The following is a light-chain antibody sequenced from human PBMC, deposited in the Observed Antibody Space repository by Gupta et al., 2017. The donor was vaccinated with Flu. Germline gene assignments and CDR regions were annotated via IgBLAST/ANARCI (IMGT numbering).Light chain of an antibody. J-gene: IGKJ2*01. CDR3: QQYGASPYT. Sequence: PGTLSLSPGERATLACRASQSVGSSLAWYQEKLGQAPRLLTYGASSRATGIPDRFSGSGSGTDFTLTISGREPEDFAVYYCQQYGASPYTFGQGTRLDI. V-gene: IGKV3-20*01. CDR1: QSVGSS. CDR2: GAS.